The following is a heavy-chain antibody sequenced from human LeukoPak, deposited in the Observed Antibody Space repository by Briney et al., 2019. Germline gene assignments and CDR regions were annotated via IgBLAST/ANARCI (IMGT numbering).Heavy chain of an antibody. Sequence: SETLSLTCTVSGGSLSTYYWSWIRQPAGKGLEWIGRIYATRNSNYNPSLKSRVTISVDKSKDQFSLKLTSVTAADTAVYLCARQSGGSYVFFDYWGRGTLVTVSS. CDR3: ARQSGGSYVFFDY. CDR2: IYATRNS. D-gene: IGHD3-22*01. CDR1: GGSLSTYY. V-gene: IGHV4-4*07. J-gene: IGHJ4*02.